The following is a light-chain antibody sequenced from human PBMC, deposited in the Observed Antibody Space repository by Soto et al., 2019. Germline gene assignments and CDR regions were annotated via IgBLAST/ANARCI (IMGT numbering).Light chain of an antibody. V-gene: IGKV1-12*01. CDR3: QQYNDWPIT. CDR2: EAT. J-gene: IGKJ5*01. Sequence: DIQMTQSPSSVSASVGDTVTITCRASQGLKFLAWYQQKPGKAPRLLIYEATTLQSGVPSRFSGSGSGTDFTLTISCLQSEDFATYYCQQYNDWPITCGQGTRREIK. CDR1: QGLKF.